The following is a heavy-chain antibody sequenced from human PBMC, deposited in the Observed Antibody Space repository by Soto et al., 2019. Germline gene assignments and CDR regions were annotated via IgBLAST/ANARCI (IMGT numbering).Heavy chain of an antibody. D-gene: IGHD3-22*01. J-gene: IGHJ4*02. CDR1: GGSFSGYY. CDR3: ARTGDSSGYYYATFDY. CDR2: INHSGST. Sequence: QVQLQQWGAGLLKPSETLSLTCAVYGGSFSGYYWSWIRQPPGKGLAWIGEINHSGSTNYNPSLKRRVTISVDTSKNQFSLKLSSVTAADTAVYYCARTGDSSGYYYATFDYWGQGTLVTVSS. V-gene: IGHV4-34*01.